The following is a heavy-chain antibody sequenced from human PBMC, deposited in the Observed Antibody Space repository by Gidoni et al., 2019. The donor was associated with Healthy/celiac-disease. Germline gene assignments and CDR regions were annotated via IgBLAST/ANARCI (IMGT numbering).Heavy chain of an antibody. CDR1: GFTFSSYS. V-gene: IGHV3-48*01. D-gene: IGHD4-17*01. CDR2: ISSSSSTI. Sequence: EVQLVESGGGLVQPGGSLRLSCAASGFTFSSYSMNWVRQAPGKGLEWVSYISSSSSTIYYADSVKGRFTISRDNAKNSLYLQMNSLRAEDTAVYYCARDLGGDFDYYYYGMDVWGQGTTVTVSS. J-gene: IGHJ6*02. CDR3: ARDLGGDFDYYYYGMDV.